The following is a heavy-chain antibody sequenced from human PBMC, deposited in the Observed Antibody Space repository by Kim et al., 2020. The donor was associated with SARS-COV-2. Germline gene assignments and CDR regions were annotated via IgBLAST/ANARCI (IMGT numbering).Heavy chain of an antibody. V-gene: IGHV7-4-1*02. Sequence: QAPGQGLEWMGWINTNTGNPTYAQGFTGRFVFSLDTSVSTAYLQISSLKAEDTAVYYCARVESGWFFDYWGQGTLVTVSS. J-gene: IGHJ4*02. CDR3: ARVESGWFFDY. CDR2: INTNTGNP. D-gene: IGHD6-19*01.